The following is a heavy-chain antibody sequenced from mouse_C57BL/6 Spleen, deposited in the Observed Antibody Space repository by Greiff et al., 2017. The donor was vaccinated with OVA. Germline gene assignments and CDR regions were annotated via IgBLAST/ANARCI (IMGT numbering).Heavy chain of an antibody. Sequence: QVQLKQSGAELVKPGASVKISCKASGYAFSSYWMNWVKQRPGKGLEWIGQIYPGDGDTNYNGKFKGKATLTADKSSSTAYMQLSSLTSEDSAVYFGARSGSSGPYYFDYWGQGTTLTVSS. CDR2: IYPGDGDT. CDR3: ARSGSSGPYYFDY. J-gene: IGHJ2*01. CDR1: GYAFSSYW. D-gene: IGHD1-3*01. V-gene: IGHV1-80*01.